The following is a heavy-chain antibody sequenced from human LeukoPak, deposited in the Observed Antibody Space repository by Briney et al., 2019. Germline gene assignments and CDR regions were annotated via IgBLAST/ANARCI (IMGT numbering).Heavy chain of an antibody. Sequence: PGGPLRLSCAASGFTFSSYSMNWVRQAPGKGLEWVSYITSSSTIFYADSVKGRFTVSRDNAKNSLYLQMNSLRAEDTAVYYCASVRGGYWGQGTLVTVSS. CDR1: GFTFSSYS. D-gene: IGHD3-16*01. CDR2: ITSSSTI. CDR3: ASVRGGY. V-gene: IGHV3-48*01. J-gene: IGHJ4*02.